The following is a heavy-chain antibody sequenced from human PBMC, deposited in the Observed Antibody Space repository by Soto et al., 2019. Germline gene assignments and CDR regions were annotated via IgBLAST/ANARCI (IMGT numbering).Heavy chain of an antibody. CDR3: ARVSGIYYYGMDV. Sequence: GGSLRLSCAASGCTFSSYWMSWVRQAPGKGLEWVANIKQDGSEKYYVDSVKGRFTISRDNAKNSLNLQMNSLRAADTAVYYCARVSGIYYYGMDVWGQGTTVTVSS. V-gene: IGHV3-7*01. CDR2: IKQDGSEK. J-gene: IGHJ6*02. D-gene: IGHD3-10*01. CDR1: GCTFSSYW.